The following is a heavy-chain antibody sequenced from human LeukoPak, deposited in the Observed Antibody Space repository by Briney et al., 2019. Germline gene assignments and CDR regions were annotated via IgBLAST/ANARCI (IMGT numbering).Heavy chain of an antibody. Sequence: GSLRPSCVVSGFTFNRCWMNWVRQAPGKGLEWVAHINPDGRDTYYVDSVKGRFTISRDNAQNSMYLQMNSLRVEDTAVYYCTSWGDTTAEYFQRWGQGTLVTVSS. V-gene: IGHV3-7*01. J-gene: IGHJ1*01. CDR2: INPDGRDT. D-gene: IGHD2-21*02. CDR3: TSWGDTTAEYFQR. CDR1: GFTFNRCW.